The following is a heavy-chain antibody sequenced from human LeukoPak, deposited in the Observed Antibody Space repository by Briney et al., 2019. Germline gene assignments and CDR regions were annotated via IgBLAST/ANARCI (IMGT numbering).Heavy chain of an antibody. D-gene: IGHD6-6*01. J-gene: IGHJ6*03. CDR1: GYTFTSYD. CDR2: MNPNSGNT. V-gene: IGHV1-8*01. Sequence: ASVKVSCKASGYTFTSYDINWVRQATGQGREWMGWMNPNSGNTGYAQKFQGRVTMTRNTSISTAYMELSSLRSEDTAVYYCARGRSSSSLLGYYYYYTDVWGKGTTVTVSS. CDR3: ARGRSSSSLLGYYYYYTDV.